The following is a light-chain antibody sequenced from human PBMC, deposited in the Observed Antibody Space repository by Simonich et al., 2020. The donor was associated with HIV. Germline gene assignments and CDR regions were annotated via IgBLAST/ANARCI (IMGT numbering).Light chain of an antibody. CDR2: EVT. J-gene: IGLJ1*01. V-gene: IGLV2-8*01. CDR1: SSDVGGYNY. Sequence: QSALTQPPSASGSPGQSVTISCTGTSSDVGGYNYVSWYQQHPGKAPKLMIYEVTKRPSGVPDRFSGSKSGNTASLTVSGLQAEDEADYYCSSYTSSNICVFGTGTKVTVL. CDR3: SSYTSSNICV.